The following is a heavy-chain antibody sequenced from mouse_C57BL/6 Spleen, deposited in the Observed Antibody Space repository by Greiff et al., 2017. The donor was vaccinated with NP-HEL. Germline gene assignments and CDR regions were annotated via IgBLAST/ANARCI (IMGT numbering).Heavy chain of an antibody. CDR1: GYTFTDYN. D-gene: IGHD1-1*01. Sequence: VQLKESGPELVKPGASVKIPCKASGYTFTDYNMDWVKQSHGKSLEWIGDINPNNGGTIYNQKFKGKATLTVDKSSSTAYMELRSLTSEDTAVYYCARGGYYGSSGAMDYWGQGTSVTVSS. CDR3: ARGGYYGSSGAMDY. V-gene: IGHV1-18*01. CDR2: INPNNGGT. J-gene: IGHJ4*01.